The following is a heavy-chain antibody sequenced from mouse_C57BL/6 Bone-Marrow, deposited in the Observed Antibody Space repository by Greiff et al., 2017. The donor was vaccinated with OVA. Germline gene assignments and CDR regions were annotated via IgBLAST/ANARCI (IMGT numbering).Heavy chain of an antibody. CDR1: GYTFTSYW. J-gene: IGHJ2*01. V-gene: IGHV1-7*01. CDR3: ARDGFLYYFDY. Sequence: QVQLQQSGAELAKPGASVKLSCKASGYTFTSYWMHWVKQRPGQGLEWIGYINPSSGYTKYNQKFKDKATLPADKSSSTAYMQLSSLTYEDSAVYYCARDGFLYYFDYWGQGTTLTVSS. CDR2: INPSSGYT. D-gene: IGHD2-3*01.